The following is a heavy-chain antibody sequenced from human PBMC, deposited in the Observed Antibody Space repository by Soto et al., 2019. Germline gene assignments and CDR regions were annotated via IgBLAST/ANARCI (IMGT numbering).Heavy chain of an antibody. V-gene: IGHV1-3*01. D-gene: IGHD6-19*01. J-gene: IGHJ5*02. CDR3: ARDRNSGVLDWYDP. CDR1: GYTFSNYG. CDR2: INAGNGNT. Sequence: QVQLVQSGAEVKKPGASVKVSCKASGYTFSNYGIHWVRQAPGQRLEWMGWINAGNGNTQYSQKFQGRVTISRDTSATTAYMELSSLRSEDTAAYYCARDRNSGVLDWYDPWGQGTLVTVSS.